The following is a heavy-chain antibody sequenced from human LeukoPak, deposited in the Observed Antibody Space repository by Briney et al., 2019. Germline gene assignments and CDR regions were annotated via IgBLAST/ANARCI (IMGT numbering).Heavy chain of an antibody. D-gene: IGHD3-10*01. CDR1: GFTFRDYY. J-gene: IGHJ4*02. Sequence: GSLRLSFAASGFTFRDYYMNLIRQAPGKGLEGVSYISTSGSTKYYADSVKGRFTMSRDNAKNSLYLQMNSLRAEDTAVYYCARNMVRGVIFPLGYWGQGILVTVSS. CDR3: ARNMVRGVIFPLGY. CDR2: ISTSGSTK. V-gene: IGHV3-11*01.